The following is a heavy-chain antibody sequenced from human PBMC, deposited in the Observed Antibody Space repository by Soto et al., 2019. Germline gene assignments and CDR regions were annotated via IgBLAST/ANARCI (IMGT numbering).Heavy chain of an antibody. V-gene: IGHV4-30-2*01. CDR3: ARVPDY. Sequence: SSETLSLTCAVSGGSISSGGYSWSWIRQPPGKGLEWIGYIYHSGSIYYNPSLKSRVTISVDRSKNQFSLKLSSVTAADTAVYYYARVPDYWGQGPMVTV. CDR1: GGSISSGGYS. J-gene: IGHJ4*02. CDR2: IYHSGSI.